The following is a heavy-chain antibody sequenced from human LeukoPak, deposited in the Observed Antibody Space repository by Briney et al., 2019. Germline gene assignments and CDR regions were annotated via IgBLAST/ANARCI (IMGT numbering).Heavy chain of an antibody. J-gene: IGHJ4*02. D-gene: IGHD6-19*01. Sequence: GGSLRLSCAASGITFNNYWLHWVRQAPGKGLVWVSRIDTDGSGTIYADSVKGRLTISRDNAKNTLYLQMTSLRAEDTAVYYCARGGFSSGLDYWGQGILVTVSS. V-gene: IGHV3-74*01. CDR1: GITFNNYW. CDR3: ARGGFSSGLDY. CDR2: IDTDGSGT.